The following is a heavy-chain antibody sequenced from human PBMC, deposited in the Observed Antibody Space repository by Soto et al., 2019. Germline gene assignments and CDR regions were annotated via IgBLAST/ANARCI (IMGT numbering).Heavy chain of an antibody. D-gene: IGHD1-26*01. V-gene: IGHV1-58*02. CDR1: GFTFTSSA. J-gene: IGHJ4*02. Sequence: SVKVSCKASGFTFTSSAMQWVRQALGQRLEWIGWIVVGSGNTNYAQKFQERVTITRDMSTSTAYMELSSLRSEDTAVYYCAAVISRSPSGSFDYWGQGTLVTVSX. CDR3: AAVISRSPSGSFDY. CDR2: IVVGSGNT.